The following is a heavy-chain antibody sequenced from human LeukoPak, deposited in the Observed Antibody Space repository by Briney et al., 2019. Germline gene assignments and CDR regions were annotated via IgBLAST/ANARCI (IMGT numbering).Heavy chain of an antibody. CDR3: ARADYDYVWGSYRDY. J-gene: IGHJ4*02. V-gene: IGHV1-2*02. Sequence: ASVKVSCKTSGYTFSDYYIHWIRQAPGQGLEWVGWINPNSGDTDYAQKFQGRVTVTRDTSISTAYMELSSLRSEDTAVYYCARADYDYVWGSYRDYWGQGTLVTVSS. CDR1: GYTFSDYY. D-gene: IGHD3-16*02. CDR2: INPNSGDT.